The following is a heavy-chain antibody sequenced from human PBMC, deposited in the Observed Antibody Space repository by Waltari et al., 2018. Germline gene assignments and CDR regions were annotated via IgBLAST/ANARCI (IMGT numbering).Heavy chain of an antibody. V-gene: IGHV3-11*01. CDR1: GFTFSDHS. J-gene: IGHJ4*02. Sequence: QGQVLESGGGSVRPGESLKLSCIASGFTFSDHSIFWIRQSPGKGLEWVAYISSSAWTTYYADSAKGRFTISRDNSKNSVYLQLNSLKDEDTAVYFCAGGWRDSVGWQFDYWGRGALVTVSS. CDR3: AGGWRDSVGWQFDY. CDR2: ISSSAWTT. D-gene: IGHD6-19*01.